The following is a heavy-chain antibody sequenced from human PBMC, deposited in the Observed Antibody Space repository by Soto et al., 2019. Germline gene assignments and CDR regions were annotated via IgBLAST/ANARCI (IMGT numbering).Heavy chain of an antibody. J-gene: IGHJ4*02. V-gene: IGHV3-23*01. Sequence: QPGGSLRLSCGASGFTFITYVMAWVRQAPGRGLEWVSGISASGSNGFYTDSVKGRFIISRDNSKNTLYLQMNSLRVDDTALYFCAKGDSDYYFDSLGQGTLVTVSS. CDR1: GFTFITYV. CDR3: AKGDSDYYFDS. CDR2: ISASGSNG. D-gene: IGHD4-4*01.